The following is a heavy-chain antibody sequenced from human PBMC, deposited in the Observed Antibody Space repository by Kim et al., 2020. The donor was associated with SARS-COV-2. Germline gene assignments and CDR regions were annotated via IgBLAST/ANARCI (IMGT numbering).Heavy chain of an antibody. V-gene: IGHV4-31*03. D-gene: IGHD6-13*01. J-gene: IGHJ5*02. CDR1: GGSISSGGYY. CDR2: IYYSGST. CDR3: ARETVLLGSSSYNWFDP. Sequence: SETLSLTCTVSGGSISSGGYYWSWIRQHPGKGLEWIGYIYYSGSTYYNPSLKSRVTISVDTSKNQFSLKLSSVTAADTAVYYCARETVLLGSSSYNWFDPWGQGTLVTVSS.